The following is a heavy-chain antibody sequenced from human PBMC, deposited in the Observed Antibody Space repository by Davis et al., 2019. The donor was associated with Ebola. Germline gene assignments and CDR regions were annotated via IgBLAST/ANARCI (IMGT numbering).Heavy chain of an antibody. V-gene: IGHV1-69*04. D-gene: IGHD5-24*01. CDR2: IIPILGIA. CDR1: GGTFSSYA. J-gene: IGHJ4*02. Sequence: SVKVSCKASGGTFSSYAISWVRQAPGQGLEWMGRIIPILGIANYAQKFQGRVTMTTDTSTSTAYMELRSLRSEDTAVYYCARVVDGYNSNYWGQGTLVTVSS. CDR3: ARVVDGYNSNY.